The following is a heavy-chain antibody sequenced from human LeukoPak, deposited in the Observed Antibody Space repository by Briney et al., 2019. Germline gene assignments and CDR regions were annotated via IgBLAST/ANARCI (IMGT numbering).Heavy chain of an antibody. D-gene: IGHD1-1*01. CDR2: IYYSGST. CDR3: ARDLDF. Sequence: SQTLSRTCTVSGGSISSGGYYWRWIRQHLGKGLEWIGYIYYSGSTYYNPSLKSRVTVSVATSKNQFSLKLSSVTAADTAVYYCARDLDFWGQGTLVTVSS. J-gene: IGHJ4*02. CDR1: GGSISSGGYY. V-gene: IGHV4-31*03.